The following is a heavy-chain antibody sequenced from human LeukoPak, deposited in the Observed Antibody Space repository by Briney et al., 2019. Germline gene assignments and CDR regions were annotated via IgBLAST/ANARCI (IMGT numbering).Heavy chain of an antibody. CDR2: IHYSGST. Sequence: PSETLSLTCTVSGGSISSFSWSWIRQPPGKGLEWVGYIHYSGSTNYNPSLKSRVTISVDKSENQFSLKLSSVTAADTAVYYCARGHVTMVRGVRIQDAFDIWGQGTMVTVSS. D-gene: IGHD3-10*01. J-gene: IGHJ3*02. V-gene: IGHV4-59*12. CDR3: ARGHVTMVRGVRIQDAFDI. CDR1: GGSISSFS.